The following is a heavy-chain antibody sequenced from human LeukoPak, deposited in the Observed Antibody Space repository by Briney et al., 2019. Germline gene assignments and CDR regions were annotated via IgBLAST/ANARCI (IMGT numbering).Heavy chain of an antibody. D-gene: IGHD1-26*01. V-gene: IGHV1-69*06. CDR1: GGTFSSYA. CDR2: IIPIFGTA. J-gene: IGHJ3*02. Sequence: SVKVSCKASGGTFSSYAISWVRQAPGQGLEWMGGIIPIFGTANYAQKFQGRVTITADKSTSTAYMELSSLRSEDTAVYYCARIRIVGATPVSAFDIWGQGTMVTVSS. CDR3: ARIRIVGATPVSAFDI.